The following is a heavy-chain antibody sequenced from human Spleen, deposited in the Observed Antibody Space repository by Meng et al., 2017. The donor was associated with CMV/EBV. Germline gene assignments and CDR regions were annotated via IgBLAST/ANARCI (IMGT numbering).Heavy chain of an antibody. CDR1: FSRGTSGVG. D-gene: IGHD3-3*01. CDR3: ARDTIFGVVMGDWFDP. V-gene: IGHV2-5*01. CDR2: IYWNDDK. J-gene: IGHJ5*02. Sequence: FSRGTSGVGVGWIRQPPGQALEWLALIYWNDDKRYSPSLKSRLTITKDTSKNQVVLTMTNMDPVDTATYYCARDTIFGVVMGDWFDPWGQGTLVTVSS.